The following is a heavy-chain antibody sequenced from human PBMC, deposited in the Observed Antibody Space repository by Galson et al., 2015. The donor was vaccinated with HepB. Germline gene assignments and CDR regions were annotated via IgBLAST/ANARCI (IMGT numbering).Heavy chain of an antibody. D-gene: IGHD6-13*01. V-gene: IGHV3-30-3*01. CDR2: ISYDGSNK. Sequence: SLRLSCAASGFTFSSYAMHWVRQAPGKGLEWVAVISYDGSNKYYADSVKGRFTISRENSKNTLYLQMNSLRPEDTAVYYCARDSEQQLALGYWGQGTLVTVSS. J-gene: IGHJ4*02. CDR3: ARDSEQQLALGY. CDR1: GFTFSSYA.